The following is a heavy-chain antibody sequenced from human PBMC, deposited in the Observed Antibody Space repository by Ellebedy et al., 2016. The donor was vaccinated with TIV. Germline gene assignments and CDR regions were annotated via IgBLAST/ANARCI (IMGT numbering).Heavy chain of an antibody. Sequence: GESLKISCAASGFTFSSYAMSWVRQAPGEGLVWVSRIGSDGIGTSYADSVKGRFTISRDNAKNTLFLQMNSRRAEDTALYYCARVYCSGATCPAAFDIWGQGTMVTVSS. CDR3: ARVYCSGATCPAAFDI. J-gene: IGHJ3*02. CDR2: IGSDGIGT. V-gene: IGHV3-74*01. CDR1: GFTFSSYA. D-gene: IGHD2-15*01.